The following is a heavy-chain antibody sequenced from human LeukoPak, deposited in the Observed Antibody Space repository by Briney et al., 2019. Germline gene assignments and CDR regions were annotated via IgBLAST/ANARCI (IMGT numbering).Heavy chain of an antibody. CDR2: INHSGST. CDR3: ARGSLGSSGWTSDY. Sequence: SETLSLTCAVYGGSFSGYYWSLIRQPPGKGLEWIGEINHSGSTNYNPSLKSRVTISVDTSKNQFSLKLSSVTAADTAVYYCARGSLGSSGWTSDYWGQGTLVTVSS. CDR1: GGSFSGYY. V-gene: IGHV4-34*01. D-gene: IGHD6-19*01. J-gene: IGHJ4*02.